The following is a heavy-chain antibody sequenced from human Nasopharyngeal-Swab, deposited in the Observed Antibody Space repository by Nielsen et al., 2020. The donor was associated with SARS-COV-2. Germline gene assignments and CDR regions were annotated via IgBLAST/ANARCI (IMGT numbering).Heavy chain of an antibody. CDR1: GFTFSDYY. Sequence: GGSLRLSCAASGFTFSDYYMAWVRQAPGQGLEWLSYISTSGRTTDSADSVKGRFTISRDNAKNSPYLQMNSLRAEDTALYYCAKDHGYYYGMDVWGQGTTVTVSS. CDR3: AKDHGYYYGMDV. J-gene: IGHJ6*02. CDR2: ISTSGRTT. V-gene: IGHV3-11*01. D-gene: IGHD1-14*01.